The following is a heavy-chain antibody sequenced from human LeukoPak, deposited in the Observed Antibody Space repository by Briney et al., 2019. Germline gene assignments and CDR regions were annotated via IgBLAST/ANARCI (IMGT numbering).Heavy chain of an antibody. J-gene: IGHJ4*02. Sequence: GGSLRLSXAASGFTFDDYGMSWVRQAPGKGLEWVSGINWNGGSTGYADSVKGRFTISRDNAKSSLYLQMNSLRAEDTALYYCARDARITIFGVVIISPFDYWGQGTLVTVSS. D-gene: IGHD3-3*01. CDR1: GFTFDDYG. CDR3: ARDARITIFGVVIISPFDY. V-gene: IGHV3-20*04. CDR2: INWNGGST.